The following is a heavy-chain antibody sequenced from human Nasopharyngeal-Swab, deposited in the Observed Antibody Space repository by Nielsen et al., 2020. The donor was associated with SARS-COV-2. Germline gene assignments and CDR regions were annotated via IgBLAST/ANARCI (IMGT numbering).Heavy chain of an antibody. CDR2: INYSGST. CDR1: GGSFSVYY. CDR3: ARSRWLRGNFDY. V-gene: IGHV4-34*01. Sequence: SETLSLTCSVYGGSFSVYYWSWIRQPPGKGLEWIGEINYSGSTNYNPSLKSRVAISVDTSKNQFSLKLSSVTAADTAVYYCARSRWLRGNFDYWGQGTLVTVSS. J-gene: IGHJ4*02. D-gene: IGHD5-12*01.